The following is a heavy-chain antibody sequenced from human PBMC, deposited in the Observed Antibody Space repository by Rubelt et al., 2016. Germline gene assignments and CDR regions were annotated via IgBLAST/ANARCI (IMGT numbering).Heavy chain of an antibody. V-gene: IGHV1-69*13. J-gene: IGHJ6*02. CDR2: IIPIFGTA. CDR1: GGTFSSYA. D-gene: IGHD3-22*01. Sequence: GPSVKVSCKASGGTFSSYAISWVRQAPGQGLEWMGGIIPIFGTANYAQKFQGRVTITADESTSTAYMELSSLRSEDTAVYYCARDYYYDSSGYYYFYYYGMDVWGQGTTVTVSS. CDR3: ARDYYYDSSGYYYFYYYGMDV.